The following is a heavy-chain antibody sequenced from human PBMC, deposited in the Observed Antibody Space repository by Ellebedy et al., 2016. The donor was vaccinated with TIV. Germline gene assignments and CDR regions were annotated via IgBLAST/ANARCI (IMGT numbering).Heavy chain of an antibody. Sequence: ASVKVSCKPSGYTFTSYGISWVRQAPGQGLEWMGWISVYNGDTYYAQKFQGRVTMTTDTSTSTAYMELRSVTFDDTALYYCAREGFDYWGQGTLVTVS. J-gene: IGHJ4*02. CDR2: ISVYNGDT. CDR3: AREGFDY. V-gene: IGHV1-18*04. CDR1: GYTFTSYG.